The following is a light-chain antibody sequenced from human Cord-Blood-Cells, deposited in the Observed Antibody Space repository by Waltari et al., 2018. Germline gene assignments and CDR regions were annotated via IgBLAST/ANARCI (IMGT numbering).Light chain of an antibody. CDR2: GAP. J-gene: IGKJ1*01. CDR1: QSVSSSY. Sequence: EIVVQQPPGTLSLSQGESANLPCRASQSVSSSYLAWYQQKPGQAPRLLIYGAPSRATGIPDRFSGSGSGTDFTLTISRLEPEDFAVYYCQQYGSSRTFGQGTKVEIK. V-gene: IGKV3-20*01. CDR3: QQYGSSRT.